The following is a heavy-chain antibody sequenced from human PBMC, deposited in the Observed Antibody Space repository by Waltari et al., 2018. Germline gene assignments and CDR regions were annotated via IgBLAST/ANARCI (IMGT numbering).Heavy chain of an antibody. CDR3: VRGRPAVSSYYFDY. CDR2: IYYSGRT. V-gene: IGHV4-31*03. D-gene: IGHD3-10*01. CDR1: GVPIGSGGFS. Sequence: QVQLQESGPGLVKPSQNLSLTCTVSGVPIGSGGFSWNWIRQHPGQGLEWIGYIYYSGRTYYHPSLKSRVIISRDTSNNQVSLKMTSVTAADTAVYFCVRGRPAVSSYYFDYWGPGALVTVSS. J-gene: IGHJ4*02.